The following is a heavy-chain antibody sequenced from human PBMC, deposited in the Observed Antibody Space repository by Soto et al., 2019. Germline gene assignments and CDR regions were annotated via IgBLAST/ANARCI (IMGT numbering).Heavy chain of an antibody. CDR1: GFTFTSHN. V-gene: IGHV3-48*02. CDR2: IRGSGDTI. Sequence: EVQLVESGGGLVQPGGSLRLSCAASGFTFTSHNMAWVRQAPGKGLEWVSYIRGSGDTIYYADSVRGRFTISRDNAKDSLYLQMNSVRDEDTAVYYCARDPAVGSSGWYYFDYWGQGALVTVSS. D-gene: IGHD6-19*01. CDR3: ARDPAVGSSGWYYFDY. J-gene: IGHJ4*02.